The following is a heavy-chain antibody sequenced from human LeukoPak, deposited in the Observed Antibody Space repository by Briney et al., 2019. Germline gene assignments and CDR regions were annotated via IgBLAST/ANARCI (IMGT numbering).Heavy chain of an antibody. D-gene: IGHD3-3*01. CDR1: GYTLTELS. V-gene: IGHV1-24*01. Sequence: ASVKVSCKVSGYTLTELSMHWVRQAPGKGLEWMGGFDPEDGETIYAQKFQGRVTMTEDTSTDTAYMELSRLRSEDTAVYYCATANRSGYYSLTFDYWGQGTLVTVSS. CDR3: ATANRSGYYSLTFDY. CDR2: FDPEDGET. J-gene: IGHJ4*02.